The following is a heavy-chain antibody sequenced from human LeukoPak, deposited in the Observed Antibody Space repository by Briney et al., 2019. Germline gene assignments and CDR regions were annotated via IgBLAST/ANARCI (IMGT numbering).Heavy chain of an antibody. D-gene: IGHD5-24*01. CDR1: GFTFSSYE. Sequence: GGSLRLSCAASGFTFSSYEMNWVRQAPGKGLEWVAYMTSGGSTIYYADSVKGRFTISRDNSNHTLSLQMNSLRVEDTAIYYCVKDIQLSTWGLGTMVTVSS. J-gene: IGHJ3*01. CDR2: MTSGGSTI. V-gene: IGHV3-48*03. CDR3: VKDIQLST.